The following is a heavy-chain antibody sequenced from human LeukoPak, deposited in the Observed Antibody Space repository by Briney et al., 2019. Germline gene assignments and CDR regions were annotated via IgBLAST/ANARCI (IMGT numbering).Heavy chain of an antibody. J-gene: IGHJ2*01. CDR1: GGSISSYY. D-gene: IGHD5-24*01. V-gene: IGHV4-59*01. CDR2: IYYSGST. CDR3: ARTRDGYNSWYFDL. Sequence: SETLSLTCTVSGGSISSYYWSWIRQPPGKGLEWTGYIYYSGSTNYNPSLKSRVTISVDTSKNQFSLKLSSVTAADTAVYYCARTRDGYNSWYFDLWGRGTLVTVSS.